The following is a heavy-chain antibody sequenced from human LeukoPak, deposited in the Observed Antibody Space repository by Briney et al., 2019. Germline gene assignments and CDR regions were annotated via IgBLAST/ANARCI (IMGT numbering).Heavy chain of an antibody. CDR1: GYTFTTYG. V-gene: IGHV1-18*01. CDR3: ARDTEILRFLEWLSPFFDY. Sequence: ASVKVSCKAAGYTFTTYGISWVRQAPGQGLEWMGWISVYNGNTNYAQKLQGRVTITTDTSTSTAYMELRSLRSDDTAVYYCARDTEILRFLEWLSPFFDYWGQGTLVTVSS. J-gene: IGHJ4*02. CDR2: ISVYNGNT. D-gene: IGHD3-3*01.